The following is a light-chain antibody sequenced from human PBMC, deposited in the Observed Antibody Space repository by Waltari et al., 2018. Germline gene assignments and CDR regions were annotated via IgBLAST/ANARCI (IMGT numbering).Light chain of an antibody. J-gene: IGKJ5*01. Sequence: IVMTPSPVSLTVTPGEPASISCRSSQSLLESNGYNYLDWYLQKPGQSPQSLIYVGSNRASGVPDRFSGSGSGTDFTLKISRVEAEDAGVYYCMEALQSVTFGQGTRLEIK. CDR1: QSLLESNGYNY. CDR2: VGS. V-gene: IGKV2-28*01. CDR3: MEALQSVT.